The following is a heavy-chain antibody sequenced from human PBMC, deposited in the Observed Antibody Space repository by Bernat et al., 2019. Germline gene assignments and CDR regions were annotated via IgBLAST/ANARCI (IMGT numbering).Heavy chain of an antibody. J-gene: IGHJ6*02. V-gene: IGHV1-2*02. Sequence: LVQSGAEVKKPGASVKVSCKASGYTFTGYYMHWVRQAPGQGLEWMGWINPNSGGTNYAQKFQGRVTMTRDTSISTAYMELSRLRSDVTAVYYCARDSCPFCRYYYYYGMDVWGQGTTVTVSS. CDR1: GYTFTGYY. CDR3: ARDSCPFCRYYYYYGMDV. CDR2: INPNSGGT.